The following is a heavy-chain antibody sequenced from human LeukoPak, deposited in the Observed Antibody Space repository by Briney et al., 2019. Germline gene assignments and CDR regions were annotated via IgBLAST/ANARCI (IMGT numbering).Heavy chain of an antibody. CDR1: GYTFTNYD. J-gene: IGHJ4*02. D-gene: IGHD6-13*01. CDR3: ARGLRREQQLLRAFDY. V-gene: IGHV1-8*01. Sequence: ASVKVSCKASGYTFTNYDINWVRQATGQGLEWVGWMNPNSGNTEYAQKFQGRVAMTWNTSISTAYMDLSSLRSEDTALYYCARGLRREQQLLRAFDYWGQGTLVTVSS. CDR2: MNPNSGNT.